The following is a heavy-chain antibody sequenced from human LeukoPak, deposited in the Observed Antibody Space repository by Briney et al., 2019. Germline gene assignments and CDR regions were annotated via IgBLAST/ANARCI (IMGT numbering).Heavy chain of an antibody. J-gene: IGHJ2*01. CDR1: GGSVSSYY. Sequence: SETQSLTCTVSGGSVSSYYWSWIRQPPGKGLEWIGYIYNSENTKYNSSLMSRVTMSVDTSKNQVFLKLSSVTAADAAVYYCARFHSGPSGWYVLWYFDLWGRGTLVTVSS. CDR3: ARFHSGPSGWYVLWYFDL. CDR2: IYNSENT. V-gene: IGHV4-4*09. D-gene: IGHD6-19*01.